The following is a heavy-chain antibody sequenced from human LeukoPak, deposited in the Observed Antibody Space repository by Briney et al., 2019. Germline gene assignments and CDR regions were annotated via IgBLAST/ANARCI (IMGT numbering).Heavy chain of an antibody. CDR1: QFTFSSSA. CDR3: ARDLDWLLYDF. D-gene: IGHD3-9*01. CDR2: ISNDGVNK. Sequence: GGSLRLSCAASQFTFSSSAMHWVRQAPGKGLEWVAIISNDGVNKFYADSVKGRFTISRDNAKNTLYLQMNSLRAEDTAVYYCARDLDWLLYDFWGQGTLVTVSS. V-gene: IGHV3-30*04. J-gene: IGHJ4*02.